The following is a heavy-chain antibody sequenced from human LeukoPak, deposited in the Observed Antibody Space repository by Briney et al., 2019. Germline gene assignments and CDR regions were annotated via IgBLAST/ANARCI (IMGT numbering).Heavy chain of an antibody. D-gene: IGHD3-22*01. CDR1: GYTFTSNY. Sequence: ASVKVSCKAFGYTFTSNYIHWVRQAPGQGLEWMGIINPSAGSTNYAQKFQGRVTMTTDMSTSTVYMELSSLRSEDTAVYYCARVGPYYDNSGYYHWGQGTLVTVSS. CDR3: ARVGPYYDNSGYYH. CDR2: INPSAGST. V-gene: IGHV1-46*01. J-gene: IGHJ5*02.